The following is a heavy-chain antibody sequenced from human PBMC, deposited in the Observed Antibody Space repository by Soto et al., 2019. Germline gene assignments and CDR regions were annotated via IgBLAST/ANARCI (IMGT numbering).Heavy chain of an antibody. CDR3: ARGWGRIFDD. J-gene: IGHJ4*02. V-gene: IGHV4-34*01. D-gene: IGHD7-27*01. CDR1: GGSFSGYY. Sequence: QVQLQQWGAGLLKPSETLSLTCAVYGGSFSGYYWNWIRQPPGKGLEWIGEINHSGSTNYNPSLKSRVNTSVDTSKIQFSLKLSSVTAADTAVYYCARGWGRIFDDWGQGTLVTVSS. CDR2: INHSGST.